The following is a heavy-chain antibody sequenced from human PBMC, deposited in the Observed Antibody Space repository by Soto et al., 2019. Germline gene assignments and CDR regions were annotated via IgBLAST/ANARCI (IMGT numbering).Heavy chain of an antibody. Sequence: GGSLRLSGAASGFTFSTYAMTWVRQAPGRGLEWVSTILHDETPFYTDSVKGRFTISRDNVRGTLYLQMNGLRVEDAALYFCAKDLFPTSGQRFFFESWGQGSLVTVSS. CDR1: GFTFSTYA. D-gene: IGHD2-21*01. V-gene: IGHV3-23*01. CDR2: ILHDETP. J-gene: IGHJ4*02. CDR3: AKDLFPTSGQRFFFES.